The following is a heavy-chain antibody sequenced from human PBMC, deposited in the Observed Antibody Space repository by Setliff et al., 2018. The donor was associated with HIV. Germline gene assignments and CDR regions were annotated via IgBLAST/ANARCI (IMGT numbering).Heavy chain of an antibody. CDR1: GYTFTSYG. D-gene: IGHD3-10*01. J-gene: IGHJ3*02. CDR3: ARDQITMVRGTLGAFDI. CDR2: ISAYNGNT. Sequence: ASVKVSCEASGYTFTSYGSSWVRQAPGQGLEWTGWISAYNGNTNYAQKLQGRVTMTTDTSASTAYMELRSLRSDDTAVYYYARDQITMVRGTLGAFDIWGQGTMVTVSS. V-gene: IGHV1-18*01.